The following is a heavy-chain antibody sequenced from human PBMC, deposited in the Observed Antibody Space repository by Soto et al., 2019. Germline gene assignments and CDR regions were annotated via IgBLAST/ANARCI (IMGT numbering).Heavy chain of an antibody. D-gene: IGHD2-2*01. V-gene: IGHV3-74*01. J-gene: IGHJ6*03. CDR1: GFTFSSYW. CDR3: ARGVDIVVVPADGYMDV. CDR2: INSDGSST. Sequence: GGSLRLCCAASGFTFSSYWMHWVRQAPGKGLVWVSRINSDGSSTSYADSVKGRFTISRDNAKNTLYLQMSSLRAEDTAVYYCARGVDIVVVPADGYMDVWGKGTTVTVSS.